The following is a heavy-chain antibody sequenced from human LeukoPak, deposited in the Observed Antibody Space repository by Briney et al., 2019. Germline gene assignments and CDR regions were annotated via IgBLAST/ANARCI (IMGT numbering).Heavy chain of an antibody. CDR1: GFTFSSYA. Sequence: GGSLRLSCAASGFTFSSYAMHWVRQAPGKGLEWVAVISYDGSNKYYADSVKGRFTISRDSSKNTLYLQMNSLRAEDTAVYYCAREWVAYCGRDCYYYYMDVWGKGTTVTVSS. CDR2: ISYDGSNK. J-gene: IGHJ6*03. D-gene: IGHD2-21*01. CDR3: AREWVAYCGRDCYYYYMDV. V-gene: IGHV3-30-3*01.